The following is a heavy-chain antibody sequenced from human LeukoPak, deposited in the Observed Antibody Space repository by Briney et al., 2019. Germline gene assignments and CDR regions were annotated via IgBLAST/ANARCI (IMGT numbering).Heavy chain of an antibody. J-gene: IGHJ6*02. D-gene: IGHD5-24*01. Sequence: GGSLRLSCVASDSSIFSASWMHWVRLAPGQGLVWVSRIHSNGVDTSYADFVRGRFTISRDNSKNTLYLQINSVRAEDTAVYYCATDRFYNLNVWGQGTAVTVSS. CDR3: ATDRFYNLNV. CDR2: IHSNGVDT. V-gene: IGHV3-74*01. CDR1: DSSIFSASW.